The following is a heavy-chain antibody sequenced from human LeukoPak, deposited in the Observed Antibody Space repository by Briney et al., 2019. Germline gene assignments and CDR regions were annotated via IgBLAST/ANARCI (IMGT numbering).Heavy chain of an antibody. Sequence: GGSLRLSCAASGFTFSSYSMNWVRQAPGKGLEWVSSISSSSSYIYYADSVKGRFTISRDNAKNSLYLQMNSLRAEDTAVYYCARVGRGVVPAGGDYWGQGTLVTVSS. CDR2: ISSSSSYI. V-gene: IGHV3-21*01. D-gene: IGHD2-2*01. CDR3: ARVGRGVVPAGGDY. CDR1: GFTFSSYS. J-gene: IGHJ4*02.